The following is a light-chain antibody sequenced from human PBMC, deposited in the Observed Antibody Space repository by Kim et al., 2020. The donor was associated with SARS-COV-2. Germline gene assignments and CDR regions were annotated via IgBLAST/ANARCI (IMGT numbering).Light chain of an antibody. CDR1: QSVNSN. CDR2: GIS. J-gene: IGKJ4*01. V-gene: IGKV3D-15*01. CDR3: QQYNSWPLT. Sequence: EVVMTQSPATLSVSPGERATLSCRASQSVNSNLAWYQQKPGQAPSLIIYGISNRATGISARFSGSGSGTDFALTITSLQSEDFAVYYCQQYNSWPLTFGEGTKVDIK.